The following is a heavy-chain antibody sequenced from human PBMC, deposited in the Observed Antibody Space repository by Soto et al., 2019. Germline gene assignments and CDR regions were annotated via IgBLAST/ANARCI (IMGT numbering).Heavy chain of an antibody. J-gene: IGHJ6*03. V-gene: IGHV4-34*01. Sequence: SETLSLTCAVYGGSFSGYYWSWIRKPPGKGLEWIGEINHSGSTNYNPSLKSRVTISVDTSKNQFSLKLSSVTAADTAVYYCARCAGRTTTYYYYMDVWGKGTTVT. D-gene: IGHD4-4*01. CDR2: INHSGST. CDR3: ARCAGRTTTYYYYMDV. CDR1: GGSFSGYY.